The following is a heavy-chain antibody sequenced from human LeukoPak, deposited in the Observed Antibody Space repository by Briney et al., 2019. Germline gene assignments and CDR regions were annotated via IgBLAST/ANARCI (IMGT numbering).Heavy chain of an antibody. D-gene: IGHD6-19*01. J-gene: IGHJ4*02. V-gene: IGHV3-30*18. CDR1: GFTFSSYG. CDR3: AKDLEESGWSGLNFDY. CDR2: ISYDGSNK. Sequence: GGSLRLSCAASGFTFSSYGMRWVRQDPGKGLEWVAVISYDGSNKYYADSVKGRFTISRDNSKNTLYLQMNSLRAEDTAVYYCAKDLEESGWSGLNFDYWGQGTLVTVSS.